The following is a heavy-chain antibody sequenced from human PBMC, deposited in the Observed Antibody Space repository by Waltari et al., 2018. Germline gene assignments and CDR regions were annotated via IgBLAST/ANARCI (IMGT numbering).Heavy chain of an antibody. CDR1: GFTFSSYW. J-gene: IGHJ5*01. Sequence: EVQLAESGGGWVQPGGSLRLSCAASGFTFSSYWMSWVRQAPGKGLEWVANIKEDGSETHYVDSVRGRFTNSRDNAKNSLYLQMNSLRAEDTAVYYCARVATMIVVVLELLEDSWGQGTLVTVSS. V-gene: IGHV3-7*03. D-gene: IGHD3-22*01. CDR3: ARVATMIVVVLELLEDS. CDR2: IKEDGSET.